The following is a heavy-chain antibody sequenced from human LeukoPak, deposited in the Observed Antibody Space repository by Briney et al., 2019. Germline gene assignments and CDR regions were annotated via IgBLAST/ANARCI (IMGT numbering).Heavy chain of an antibody. V-gene: IGHV3-7*05. J-gene: IGHJ4*02. CDR3: AKGLVAAGKVSDS. CDR2: IKQDGSDK. D-gene: IGHD2-2*01. Sequence: GGSLRLSCAASGFTFSSFWMSWVRQGPGKGLECVANIKQDGSDKYYVDSVKGRFTISRDNAQNSLYLQMNSLRAEDTAMYYCAKGLVAAGKVSDSWGQGTLVTVSS. CDR1: GFTFSSFW.